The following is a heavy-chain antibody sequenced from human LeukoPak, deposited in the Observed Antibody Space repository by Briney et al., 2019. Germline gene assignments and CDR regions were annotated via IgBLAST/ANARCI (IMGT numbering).Heavy chain of an antibody. Sequence: ASVKVSCKAFGYTFTDYFIHWVRHAPGQGLEWMGWINPNSDGTNYAQKFQGRVTMTRDTSISTAYMELGSLRSDDTAVYYCARVSAPGAFDIWGQGTMVTVSS. D-gene: IGHD7-27*01. CDR3: ARVSAPGAFDI. CDR1: GYTFTDYF. CDR2: INPNSDGT. V-gene: IGHV1-2*02. J-gene: IGHJ3*02.